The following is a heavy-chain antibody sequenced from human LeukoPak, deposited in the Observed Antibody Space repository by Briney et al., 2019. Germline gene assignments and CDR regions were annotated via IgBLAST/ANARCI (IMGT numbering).Heavy chain of an antibody. Sequence: PSQTLSLTCTVSGGSISSGGYYWSWIRQPPGKGLEWIGSIYYSGSTYYNPSLKSRVTISVDTSKNQFSLKLSSVTAADTAVYYCASRIGKWELIPSWWFDPWGQGTLVTVSS. V-gene: IGHV4-30-2*03. J-gene: IGHJ5*02. CDR2: IYYSGST. CDR1: GGSISSGGYY. D-gene: IGHD1-26*01. CDR3: ASRIGKWELIPSWWFDP.